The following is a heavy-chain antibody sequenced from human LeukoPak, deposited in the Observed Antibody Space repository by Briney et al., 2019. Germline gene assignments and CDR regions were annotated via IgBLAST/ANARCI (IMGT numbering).Heavy chain of an antibody. CDR2: TRQDGSEK. CDR3: ARELAGHYYGSGSSYDY. D-gene: IGHD3-10*01. CDR1: GFTFSNYW. J-gene: IGHJ4*02. V-gene: IGHV3-7*01. Sequence: GGSLRLSCAASGFTFSNYWMSWVRQAPGKGLEWVANTRQDGSEKYYVDSVKGRFTISRDNAKNSLYLQMNSLRAEDTAVYYCARELAGHYYGSGSSYDYWGQGTLVTVSS.